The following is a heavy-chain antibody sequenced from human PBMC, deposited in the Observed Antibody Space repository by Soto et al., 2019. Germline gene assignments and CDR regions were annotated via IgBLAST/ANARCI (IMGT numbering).Heavy chain of an antibody. Sequence: ASVKVSFKASGYTFTSYAMHWVRQAPGQRLEWMGWINAGNGNTKYSQKFQGRVTITRDTSASTAYMELSSLRSEDTAVYYCASSLRYFDWLLDYWGQGTLVTVSS. D-gene: IGHD3-9*01. CDR1: GYTFTSYA. CDR3: ASSLRYFDWLLDY. J-gene: IGHJ4*02. V-gene: IGHV1-3*01. CDR2: INAGNGNT.